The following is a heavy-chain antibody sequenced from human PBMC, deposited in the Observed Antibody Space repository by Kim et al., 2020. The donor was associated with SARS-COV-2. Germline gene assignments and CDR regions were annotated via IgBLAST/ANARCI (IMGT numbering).Heavy chain of an antibody. D-gene: IGHD5-18*01. J-gene: IGHJ4*02. CDR3: ARHPGTAMVQVLDY. V-gene: IGHV4-39*01. Sequence: NPSLKRRITISVDTSKNPSALRLSSVPAADTAVYYCARHPGTAMVQVLDYWGQGTLVTVSS.